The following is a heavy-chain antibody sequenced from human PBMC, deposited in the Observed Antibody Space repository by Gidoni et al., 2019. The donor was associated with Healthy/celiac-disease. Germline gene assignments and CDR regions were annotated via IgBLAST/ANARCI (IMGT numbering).Heavy chain of an antibody. CDR3: ARGTILYPYSGSSGDY. CDR1: GVSFSGYY. Sequence: QVQLQQWGAGLLKPSETLSLTCAVYGVSFSGYYWSWIRQPPGKGLEWIGEINHSGSTNYNPSLKSRVTRSVDTSKNQFSLKLSSVTAADTAVYYCARGTILYPYSGSSGDYWGQGTLVTVSS. D-gene: IGHD1-26*01. J-gene: IGHJ4*02. V-gene: IGHV4-34*01. CDR2: INHSGST.